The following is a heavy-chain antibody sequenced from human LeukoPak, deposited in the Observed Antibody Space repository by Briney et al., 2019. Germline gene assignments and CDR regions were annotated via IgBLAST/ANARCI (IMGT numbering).Heavy chain of an antibody. CDR2: IYYSGST. CDR1: GGSISSYY. Sequence: SSETLSLTCTVSGGSISSYYWSWIRQPPGKGLEWIGYIYYSGSTNYNPSLKSRVTISVDTSKNQFSLKLSSVTAADTAVYYCARDRGSGWYFDYWGQGTLVTVSS. D-gene: IGHD6-19*01. J-gene: IGHJ4*02. CDR3: ARDRGSGWYFDY. V-gene: IGHV4-59*01.